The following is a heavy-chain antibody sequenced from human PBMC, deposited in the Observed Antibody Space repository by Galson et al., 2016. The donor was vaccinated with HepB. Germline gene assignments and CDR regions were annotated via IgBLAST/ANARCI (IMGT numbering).Heavy chain of an antibody. J-gene: IGHJ5*02. CDR2: IYHGGNT. V-gene: IGHV4-31*03. CDR1: GGSISSGGYY. Sequence: TLSLTCTVSGGSISSGGYYWSWIRQHPGKGLEWIGHIYHGGNTDYNPSLKSRVTISRDTSKNQFSLKLSSVTAADTAVYFCARFGVTGTTYWFDPWGQGTLVTVSS. D-gene: IGHD1-7*01. CDR3: ARFGVTGTTYWFDP.